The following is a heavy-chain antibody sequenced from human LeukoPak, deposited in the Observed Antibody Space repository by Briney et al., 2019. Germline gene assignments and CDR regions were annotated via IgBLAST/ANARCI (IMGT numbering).Heavy chain of an antibody. J-gene: IGHJ5*02. CDR2: IIPILGIA. D-gene: IGHD2-2*01. V-gene: IGHV1-69*02. CDR3: ARGGGDLIVGVPAAQGEVWFDP. Sequence: GASVKVSCKASLGTFSSYTISWVRQAPGQGLEWMGRIIPILGIANYAQKFQGRVTITADKSTSTAYMERSSLRSEDTAVYYCARGGGDLIVGVPAAQGEVWFDPWGEGTLDTVSS. CDR1: LGTFSSYT.